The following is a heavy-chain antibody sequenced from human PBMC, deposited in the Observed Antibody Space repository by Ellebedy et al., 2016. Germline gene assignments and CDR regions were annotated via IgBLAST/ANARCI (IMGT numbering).Heavy chain of an antibody. Sequence: ASVKVSXKASGYTFTGHYMHCVRQAPGQGLEWMGIINPSDGRTSYAQKFQGRVTMTRDTSTSTLYMELSSLRTEDTAVYYCARSPGIVAAGDYWGQGTLVTVSS. V-gene: IGHV1-46*01. CDR3: ARSPGIVAAGDY. D-gene: IGHD6-13*01. CDR2: INPSDGRT. J-gene: IGHJ4*02. CDR1: GYTFTGHY.